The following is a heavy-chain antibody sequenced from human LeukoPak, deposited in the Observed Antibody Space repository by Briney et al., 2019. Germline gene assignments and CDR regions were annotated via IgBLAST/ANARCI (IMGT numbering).Heavy chain of an antibody. CDR2: INPSGGST. CDR3: ARAALYSGSYWGGRGPVHFDY. V-gene: IGHV1-46*01. CDR1: GSTFTSYY. D-gene: IGHD1-26*01. Sequence: ASVTVSCKASGSTFTSYYMHWVRKAPGQGLEWVGIINPSGGSTSYAQKCQGRVTITRDTATRTVYMELSNLRSEETAVYYGARAALYSGSYWGGRGPVHFDYWGQGALVTVAS. J-gene: IGHJ4*02.